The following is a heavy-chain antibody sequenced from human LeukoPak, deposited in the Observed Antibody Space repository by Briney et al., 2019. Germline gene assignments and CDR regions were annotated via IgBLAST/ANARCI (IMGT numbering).Heavy chain of an antibody. CDR2: IYPGDSDT. CDR1: GYSFTSYW. Sequence: GESLKISCQGSGYSFTSYWIGWVRQMPGKGLEWMGIIYPGDSDTRYSPSFQGQVTISADQSISTAYLQWSSLKASDTAMYYCARHITMVRGVIIPFDYYGMDVWGQGTTVTVSS. CDR3: ARHITMVRGVIIPFDYYGMDV. V-gene: IGHV5-51*01. D-gene: IGHD3-10*01. J-gene: IGHJ6*02.